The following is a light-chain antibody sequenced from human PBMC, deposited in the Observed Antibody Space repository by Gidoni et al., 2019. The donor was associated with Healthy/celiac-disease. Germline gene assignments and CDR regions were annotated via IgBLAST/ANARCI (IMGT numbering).Light chain of an antibody. CDR3: NSRDSSGNLVV. V-gene: IGLV3-19*01. CDR2: GKN. J-gene: IGLJ2*01. Sequence: SSELTQDPAVSVALGQTVRITCQGDSLRSYYESWYQQKPGQAPVLVIYGKNNRPSGIPDRISFSISGNTASLTITGAQAEDEADYYCNSRDSSGNLVVFGGGTKLTVL. CDR1: SLRSYY.